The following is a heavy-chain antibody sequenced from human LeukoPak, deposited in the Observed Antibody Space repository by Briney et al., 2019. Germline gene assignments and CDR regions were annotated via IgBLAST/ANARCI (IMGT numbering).Heavy chain of an antibody. Sequence: PGGSLRLSCAASGFTFSSYSMNWVRQAPGKGLEWVSYISSSSSTIYYADSVKGRFTISRDNAKNSLYLQMNSLRAEDTAVYYCARAPPPRDGDKDYWGQGTLVTVSS. CDR1: GFTFSSYS. D-gene: IGHD5-24*01. CDR2: ISSSSSTI. CDR3: ARAPPPRDGDKDY. J-gene: IGHJ4*02. V-gene: IGHV3-48*01.